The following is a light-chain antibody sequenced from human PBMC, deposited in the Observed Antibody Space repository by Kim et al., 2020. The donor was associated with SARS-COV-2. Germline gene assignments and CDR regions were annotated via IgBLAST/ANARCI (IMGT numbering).Light chain of an antibody. Sequence: GKSITISCTGTSSDLGAYNYVSWYQQHPGKAPKLMIYEVSNRPSGVSDRFSGSKSDNTASLTISGLQAEDEADYYCSSYTRSNTRVFGGGTKVTVL. CDR3: SSYTRSNTRV. V-gene: IGLV2-14*03. CDR2: EVS. CDR1: SSDLGAYNY. J-gene: IGLJ3*02.